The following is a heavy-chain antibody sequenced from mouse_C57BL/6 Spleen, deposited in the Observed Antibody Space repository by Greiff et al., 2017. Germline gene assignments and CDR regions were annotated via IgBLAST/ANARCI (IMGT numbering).Heavy chain of an antibody. CDR3: TKYDGYYWYFDV. V-gene: IGHV1-7*01. J-gene: IGHJ1*03. Sequence: QVQLQQSGAELAKPGASVKLSCKASGYTFTSYWMHWVKQRPGQGLEWIGYINPSSGYTKYNQKFKDKATLTADKSSSTAYRQLSSLTYEDSAVYCCTKYDGYYWYFDVWGTGTTVTVSS. CDR1: GYTFTSYW. D-gene: IGHD2-2*01. CDR2: INPSSGYT.